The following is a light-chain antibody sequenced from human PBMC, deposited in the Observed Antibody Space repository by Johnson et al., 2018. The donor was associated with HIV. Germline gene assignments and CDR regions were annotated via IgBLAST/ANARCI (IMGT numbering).Light chain of an antibody. CDR1: SSNIGNNY. V-gene: IGLV1-51*02. CDR2: ENN. J-gene: IGLJ1*01. CDR3: GTWDSSLSAYV. Sequence: QSVLTQPPSVSAAPGQKVTISCSGSSSNIGNNYVSWYQQLPRTAPKLLIYENNKRPSAIPDRFSGSKSGTSATLGVTGLQTGDEADYYCGTWDSSLSAYVFGTGTKVTVL.